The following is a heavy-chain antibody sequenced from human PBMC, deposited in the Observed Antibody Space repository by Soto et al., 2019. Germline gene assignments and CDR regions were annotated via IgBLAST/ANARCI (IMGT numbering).Heavy chain of an antibody. CDR1: GYTFTSYD. CDR3: AREKTDYGMDV. V-gene: IGHV1-8*01. Sequence: QVQLVQSGAEAKKPGASVKVSCKGSGYTFTSYDINWVRQATGQVLEWMGWMNPNSGNTGYAQKFQGRVTMTRNASISTAYMELSSLRSEDTAVYYCAREKTDYGMDVWGQGTRVTVSS. J-gene: IGHJ6*02. CDR2: MNPNSGNT.